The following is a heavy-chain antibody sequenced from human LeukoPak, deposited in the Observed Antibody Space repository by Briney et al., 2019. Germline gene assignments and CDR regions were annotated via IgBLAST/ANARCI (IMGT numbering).Heavy chain of an antibody. D-gene: IGHD4-17*01. CDR3: AKTSRIAYGDYVLPFDY. CDR1: GFTFSSYA. Sequence: PGGSLRLSCAASGFTFSSYAMSWVRQAPGKGLEWVSAISGSGGSTYYADSVKGRFTISRDNSKNTLYLQMNSLRAEDTAVYYCAKTSRIAYGDYVLPFDYWGQGTLVTVSS. CDR2: ISGSGGST. J-gene: IGHJ4*02. V-gene: IGHV3-23*01.